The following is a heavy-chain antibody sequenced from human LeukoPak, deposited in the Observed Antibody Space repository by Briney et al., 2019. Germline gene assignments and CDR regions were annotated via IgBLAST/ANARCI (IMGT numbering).Heavy chain of an antibody. CDR1: GGSISSYY. J-gene: IGHJ4*02. Sequence: SETLSLTCTVSGGSISSYYWSWIRQPAGKGLEWIGRIYTSGSTNYNPSLKSRVTISVDTSKNQFSLKLSSVTAADTAVYYCARDPANYYDSSGSFEGYWGQGTLVTVSS. CDR2: IYTSGST. V-gene: IGHV4-4*07. D-gene: IGHD3-22*01. CDR3: ARDPANYYDSSGSFEGY.